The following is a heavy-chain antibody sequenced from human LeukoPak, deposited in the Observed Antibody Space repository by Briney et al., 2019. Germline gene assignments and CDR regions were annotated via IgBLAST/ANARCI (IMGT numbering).Heavy chain of an antibody. CDR3: AEGIMVRGVMNH. Sequence: GGSLRLSCAASGFTFSSYAMSWVRQAPGKGLEWVSAISSSGGTTFYADSVKGRFTISRDNAKNTLYLQMNSLRAEDTAVYFCAEGIMVRGVMNHWGQGTLVTVSS. J-gene: IGHJ5*02. CDR2: ISSSGGTT. CDR1: GFTFSSYA. V-gene: IGHV3-23*01. D-gene: IGHD3-10*01.